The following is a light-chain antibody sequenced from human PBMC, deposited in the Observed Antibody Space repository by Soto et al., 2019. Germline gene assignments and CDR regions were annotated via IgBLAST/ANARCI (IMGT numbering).Light chain of an antibody. CDR2: DAS. J-gene: IGKJ4*01. CDR3: QQYGSSLLT. V-gene: IGKV3-11*01. Sequence: EIVLTQSPATLSLSSGERATLSCRASQSVSNFLAWYQQKPGQPPRLLIYDASIRVAGFPARFSGSGSGTDFTLTINNLEPEDFAVYYCQQYGSSLLTFGGGTKVEIK. CDR1: QSVSNF.